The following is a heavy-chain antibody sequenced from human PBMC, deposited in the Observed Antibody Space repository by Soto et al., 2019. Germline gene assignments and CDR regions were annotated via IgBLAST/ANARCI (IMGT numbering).Heavy chain of an antibody. Sequence: PSETLSLTCAVYGGSFSGYYWSWIRQPPGKGLEWIGEINHSGSTNYNPSLKSRVTISVDTSKNQFSLKLSSVTAADTAVYYCARGRSVLRFLEWLSPDYVGMDVRGQVTTV. D-gene: IGHD3-3*01. V-gene: IGHV4-34*01. CDR1: GGSFSGYY. CDR3: ARGRSVLRFLEWLSPDYVGMDV. CDR2: INHSGST. J-gene: IGHJ6*01.